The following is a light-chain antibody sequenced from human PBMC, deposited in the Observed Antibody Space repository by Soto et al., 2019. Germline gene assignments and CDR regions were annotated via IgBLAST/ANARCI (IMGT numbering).Light chain of an antibody. Sequence: DIVMTQSPLSLPVTPVKPASFSCRSIQTLLHSNGYNYLDWYLQKPGQSPQLLIYLGSNRASGVPDRFSGSGSGTDFTLKISRVEAEDVGVYHCMQALRAPPTFGQGTKVDI. V-gene: IGKV2-28*01. CDR3: MQALRAPPT. CDR1: QTLLHSNGYNY. CDR2: LGS. J-gene: IGKJ1*01.